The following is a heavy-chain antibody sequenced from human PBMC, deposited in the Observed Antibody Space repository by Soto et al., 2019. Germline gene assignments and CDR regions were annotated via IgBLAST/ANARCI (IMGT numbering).Heavy chain of an antibody. Sequence: SETLSLTCTVSGGSVSSGSYYWSWIRQPPGKGLEWIGYIYYSGSTNYNPSLKSRVTISVDTSKNQFSLKLSSVTAADTAVYYCARDRIGYCSSTSCSTTGYGMDVWGQGTTVTVSS. V-gene: IGHV4-61*01. D-gene: IGHD2-2*01. CDR1: GGSVSSGSYY. J-gene: IGHJ6*02. CDR2: IYYSGST. CDR3: ARDRIGYCSSTSCSTTGYGMDV.